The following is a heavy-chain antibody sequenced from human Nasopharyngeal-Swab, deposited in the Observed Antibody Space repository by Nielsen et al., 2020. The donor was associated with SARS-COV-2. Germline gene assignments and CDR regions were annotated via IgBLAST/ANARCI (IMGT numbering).Heavy chain of an antibody. Sequence: GVLKISCAASGFIFHDYGMHWVRQTPGKGLEWVSLMTGNGHYTYYADSVKGRFTVSRDNSKNSLYLQMNSLRTEDTALYYCAKGRSSGYYYDSDYWGQGTLVTVSS. J-gene: IGHJ4*02. D-gene: IGHD3-22*01. V-gene: IGHV3-43*02. CDR3: AKGRSSGYYYDSDY. CDR1: GFIFHDYG. CDR2: MTGNGHYT.